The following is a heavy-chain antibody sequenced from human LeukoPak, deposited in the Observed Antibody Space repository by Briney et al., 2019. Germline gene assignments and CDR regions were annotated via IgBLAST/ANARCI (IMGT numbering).Heavy chain of an antibody. J-gene: IGHJ4*02. CDR1: GYTFTSYG. CDR3: ARDASDSSGYYQLDY. CDR2: ISVYNGNT. V-gene: IGHV1-18*01. Sequence: ASVKVSCKASGYTFTSYGISWVRQAPGQGLEWMGWISVYNGNTNYAQKLQGRVTMTTDTSTSTAYMELRSLRSDDTAVYYCARDASDSSGYYQLDYWGQGTLVTVSS. D-gene: IGHD3-22*01.